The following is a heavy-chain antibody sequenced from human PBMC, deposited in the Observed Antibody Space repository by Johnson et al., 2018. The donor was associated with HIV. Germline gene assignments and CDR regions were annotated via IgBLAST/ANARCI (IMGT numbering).Heavy chain of an antibody. V-gene: IGHV3-11*04. J-gene: IGHJ3*01. CDR1: GFTFSDYY. Sequence: QVQLVESGGGLVKPGGSLRLSCAASGFTFSDYYMSWIRQAPGKGLEWVSYISSSGSTIYYADSVKGRFTISRDNAKNSLYLQMKSLRAEDTAWYYCSRVGYSNGWFRSEDAFDLGGQGAMVTVSS. D-gene: IGHD6-19*01. CDR2: ISSSGSTI. CDR3: SRVGYSNGWFRSEDAFDL.